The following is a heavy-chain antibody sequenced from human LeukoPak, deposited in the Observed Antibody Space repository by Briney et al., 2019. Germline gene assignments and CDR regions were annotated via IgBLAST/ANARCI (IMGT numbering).Heavy chain of an antibody. Sequence: GGSLRLPCAASGFSFSNNWMSWVRQAPGKGLEWVANINQDGSQKYYVDSVKGRFTISRDNAKNSLYLQMDSLRADDAAVYYCARETVQASDIWGQGTMVTVSS. CDR1: GFSFSNNW. V-gene: IGHV3-7*01. CDR3: ARETVQASDI. CDR2: INQDGSQK. J-gene: IGHJ3*02.